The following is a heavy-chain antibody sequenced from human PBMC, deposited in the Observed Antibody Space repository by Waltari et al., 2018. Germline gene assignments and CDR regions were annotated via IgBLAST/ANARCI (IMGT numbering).Heavy chain of an antibody. D-gene: IGHD6-6*01. Sequence: QVQLVQSGAEVKKPGSSVKVSCKASGGTFSSYAISWVRQAPGQGLEWMGGIIPTCGTANDEQKFQGRVTITADESTSTAYMELSSLRSEDTAVYYCARGARVAASPPWFDPWGQGTLVTVSS. CDR1: GGTFSSYA. CDR2: IIPTCGTA. J-gene: IGHJ5*02. CDR3: ARGARVAASPPWFDP. V-gene: IGHV1-69*12.